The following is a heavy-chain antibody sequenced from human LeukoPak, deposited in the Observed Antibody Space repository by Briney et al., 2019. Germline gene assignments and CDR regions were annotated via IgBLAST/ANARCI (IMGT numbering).Heavy chain of an antibody. D-gene: IGHD2-2*01. CDR1: GFTFSNYG. V-gene: IGHV3-30*18. CDR3: AKGFGVVVVPAASDY. J-gene: IGHJ4*02. Sequence: PGGSLGLSCAASGFTFSNYGMHWVRQAPGKGLEWVAVISYDGSNKYYADSVKGRFTISRDNSKNTLYLQMNSLRAEDTAVYYCAKGFGVVVVPAASDYWGQGTLVTVSS. CDR2: ISYDGSNK.